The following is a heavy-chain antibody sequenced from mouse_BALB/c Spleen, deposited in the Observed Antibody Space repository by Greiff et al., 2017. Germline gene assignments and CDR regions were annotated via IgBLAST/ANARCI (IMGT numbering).Heavy chain of an antibody. V-gene: IGHV10-1*02. CDR3: VRPFYYGYAMDY. CDR2: IRSKSNNYAT. J-gene: IGHJ4*01. CDR1: GFTFNTYA. D-gene: IGHD1-1*01. Sequence: EVQGVESGGGLVQPKGSLKLSCAASGFTFNTYAMNWVRQAPGKGLEWVARIRSKSNNYATYYADSVKDRFTISRDDSQSMLYLQMNNLKTEDTAMYYCVRPFYYGYAMDYWGQGTSVTVSS.